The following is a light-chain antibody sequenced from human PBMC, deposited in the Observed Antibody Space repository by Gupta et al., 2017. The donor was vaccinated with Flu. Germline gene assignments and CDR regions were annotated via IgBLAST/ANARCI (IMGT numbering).Light chain of an antibody. V-gene: IGKV1-16*02. J-gene: IGKJ4*01. Sequence: DIQMTQSPSSLYSSLGDRVTNTFRASQRISTYLAWFQQKPGRAPKSLIYAASRLQSGVPSKFCGSGAGTECIPTTSSVQPEDSATYYCQQDDSFHLTCGGGTKVEI. CDR3: QQDDSFHLT. CDR2: AAS. CDR1: QRISTY.